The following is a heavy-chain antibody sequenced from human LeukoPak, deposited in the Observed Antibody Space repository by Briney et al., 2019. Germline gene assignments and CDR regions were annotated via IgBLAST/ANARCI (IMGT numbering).Heavy chain of an antibody. D-gene: IGHD3-22*01. V-gene: IGHV1-18*01. CDR2: ISAYNGNT. CDR1: GYTFTSYG. J-gene: IGHJ4*02. CDR3: ARVSLYYYDSSGYYY. Sequence: ASVKVSCKASGYTFTSYGISWVRQAPGQGLEWMGRISAYNGNTNYAQKLQGRVTMTTDTSTSTAYMELRSLRSDDTAVYYCARVSLYYYDSSGYYYWGQGTLVTVSS.